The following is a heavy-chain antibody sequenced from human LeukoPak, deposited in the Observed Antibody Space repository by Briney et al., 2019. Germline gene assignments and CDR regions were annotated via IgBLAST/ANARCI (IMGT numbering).Heavy chain of an antibody. Sequence: KPGASVKVSCKASGYTFTGYYMHWVRPAPGQGLEWMGWINPNSGGTNYAQKFQGRVTMTRDTSISTAYMELSRLRSDDTAVYYCARFQQGPHYGMGVWGQGTTVTVSS. CDR1: GYTFTGYY. D-gene: IGHD1/OR15-1a*01. CDR3: ARFQQGPHYGMGV. J-gene: IGHJ6*02. V-gene: IGHV1-2*02. CDR2: INPNSGGT.